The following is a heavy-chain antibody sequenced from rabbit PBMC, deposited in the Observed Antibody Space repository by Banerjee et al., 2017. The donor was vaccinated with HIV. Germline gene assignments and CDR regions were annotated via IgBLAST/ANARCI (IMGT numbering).Heavy chain of an antibody. D-gene: IGHD3-1*01. CDR3: ARGHGYGNNPTTPTRLDL. CDR2: IYVGNAGVA. Sequence: QSLEESGGDLVKPGASLTLTCTASGFSFSSGYDMCWVRQAPGKGLEWIACIYVGNAGVAVYASWAKGRFTISKTSSTAVPLQMTSLAAADTATYFCARGHGYGNNPTTPTRLDLWGPGTLVTVS. V-gene: IGHV1S40*01. J-gene: IGHJ3*01. CDR1: GFSFSSGYD.